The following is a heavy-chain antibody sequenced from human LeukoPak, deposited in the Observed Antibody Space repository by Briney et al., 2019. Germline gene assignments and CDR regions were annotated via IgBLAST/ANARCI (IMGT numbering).Heavy chain of an antibody. Sequence: AGGSLRLSCAASGFTVSGNYMSWVRQSPQKGLEWVSLIYSGTKTYYADSVKGRFTISRDNSKNTLYLQMNSLRAEDTAAYYCARGDGSFDYWGQGILVTVSS. V-gene: IGHV3-53*01. CDR3: ARGDGSFDY. CDR1: GFTVSGNY. D-gene: IGHD5-24*01. CDR2: IYSGTKT. J-gene: IGHJ4*02.